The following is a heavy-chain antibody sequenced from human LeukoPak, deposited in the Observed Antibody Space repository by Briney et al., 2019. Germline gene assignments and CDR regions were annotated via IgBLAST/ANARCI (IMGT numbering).Heavy chain of an antibody. V-gene: IGHV3-9*03. CDR2: ISWNSGSI. D-gene: IGHD3-16*01. CDR1: GFTFDDYA. Sequence: GRSLRLSCAASGFTFDDYAMHWVRQAPGKGLEWVLGISWNSGSIGYADSVKGRFTISRDNAKNSLYLQMNSLRAEDMALYYCPKDMSRGGFDYWGQGTLVTVSS. CDR3: PKDMSRGGFDY. J-gene: IGHJ4*02.